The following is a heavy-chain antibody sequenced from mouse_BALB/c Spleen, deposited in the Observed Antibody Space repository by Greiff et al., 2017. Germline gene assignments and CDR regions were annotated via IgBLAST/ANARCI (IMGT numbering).Heavy chain of an antibody. J-gene: IGHJ4*01. CDR2: INSNGGST. V-gene: IGHV5-6-3*01. CDR3: ARDLRFYAMDY. CDR1: GFTFSSYG. Sequence: DVMLVESGGGLVQPGGSLKLSCAASGFTFSSYGMSWVRQTPDKRLELVATINSNGGSTYYPDSVKGRFTISRDNAKNTLYLQMSSLKSEDTAMYYCARDLRFYAMDYWGQGTSVTVSS.